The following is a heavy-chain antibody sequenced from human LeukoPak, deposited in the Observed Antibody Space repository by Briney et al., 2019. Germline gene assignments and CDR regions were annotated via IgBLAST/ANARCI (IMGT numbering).Heavy chain of an antibody. D-gene: IGHD5-18*01. CDR2: INHSGST. Sequence: SETLSLTCAVYSGSFSGYYWSWIRQPPGKGLEWIGEINHSGSTNYNPSLKSRVTISVDTSKNQFSLKLSSVTAADTAVYYCARVHAWIQLWYLKDPHWYFDLWGRGTLVTVSS. V-gene: IGHV4-34*01. J-gene: IGHJ2*01. CDR1: SGSFSGYY. CDR3: ARVHAWIQLWYLKDPHWYFDL.